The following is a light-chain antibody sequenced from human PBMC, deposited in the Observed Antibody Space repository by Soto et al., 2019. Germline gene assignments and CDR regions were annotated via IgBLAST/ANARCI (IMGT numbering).Light chain of an antibody. CDR1: QSVSSK. J-gene: IGKJ2*01. Sequence: EIVMTQSPATLSVSPGERATLSCRASQSVSSKLAWFQQKPGQAPSLLIYGVSTRATGVPVRFSGSGSGTEFTLTINSLQSEDLAVYYCQQYNNWPHTFGQGTKLDIK. CDR3: QQYNNWPHT. CDR2: GVS. V-gene: IGKV3-15*01.